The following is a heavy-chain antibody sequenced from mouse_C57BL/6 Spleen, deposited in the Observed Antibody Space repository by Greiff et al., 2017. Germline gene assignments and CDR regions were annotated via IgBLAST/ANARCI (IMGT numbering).Heavy chain of an antibody. D-gene: IGHD4-1*01. CDR3: ARDWDLDAMDD. J-gene: IGHJ4*01. Sequence: EVHLVESGGGLVKPGGSLKLSCAASGFTFSDYGMHWVRQAPEMGLEWVAYISSGSSTIYYADTGKGRFTISRDDAKNTLYLHMTSLRSEDTAMYYCARDWDLDAMDDGGQGTSVTVSS. V-gene: IGHV5-17*01. CDR2: ISSGSSTI. CDR1: GFTFSDYG.